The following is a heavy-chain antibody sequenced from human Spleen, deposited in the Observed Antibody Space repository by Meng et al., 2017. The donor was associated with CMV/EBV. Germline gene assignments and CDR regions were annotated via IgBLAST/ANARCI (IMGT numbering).Heavy chain of an antibody. CDR1: GFTFSSYG. J-gene: IGHJ6*02. CDR3: ARSSVEGSGSYYNDYYYGMDV. CDR2: IRYDGSNK. D-gene: IGHD3-10*01. V-gene: IGHV3-30*02. Sequence: GGSLRLSCAASGFTFSSYGMHWVRQAPGKGLEWVAFIRYDGSNKYYADSVKGRFTISRDNAKNSLYLQMNSLRAEDTAVYYCARSSVEGSGSYYNDYYYGMDVWGQGTTVTVSS.